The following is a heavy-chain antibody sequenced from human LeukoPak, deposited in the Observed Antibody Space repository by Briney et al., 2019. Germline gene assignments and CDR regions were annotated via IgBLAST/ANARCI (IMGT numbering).Heavy chain of an antibody. Sequence: PSETLSLACTVSGGSISGYYWSWIRQPPGNGLEWIGYIYYSGNTNYGPSLKSRVTISVDTSKNQFSLRLSSVTAADTAVYYCARLPGSGYCSSTSCYALGAFDIWGRGTMVTVSS. D-gene: IGHD2-2*01. CDR3: ARLPGSGYCSSTSCYALGAFDI. V-gene: IGHV4-59*08. J-gene: IGHJ3*02. CDR1: GGSISGYY. CDR2: IYYSGNT.